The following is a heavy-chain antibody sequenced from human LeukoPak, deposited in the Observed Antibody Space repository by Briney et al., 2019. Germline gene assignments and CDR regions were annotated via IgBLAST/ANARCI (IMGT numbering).Heavy chain of an antibody. Sequence: GGSLRLSCAASGFTFSSYAMHWVRQAPGKGLEYVSAISSNGGSTYYANSVKGRFTISRDNSKNTLYLQMGSLRAEDMAVYYCARRSSGWYVFDYWGQGTLVTVSP. CDR2: ISSNGGST. D-gene: IGHD6-19*01. V-gene: IGHV3-64*01. J-gene: IGHJ4*02. CDR1: GFTFSSYA. CDR3: ARRSSGWYVFDY.